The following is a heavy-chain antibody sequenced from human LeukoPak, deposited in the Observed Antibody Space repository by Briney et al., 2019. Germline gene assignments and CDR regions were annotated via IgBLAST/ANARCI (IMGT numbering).Heavy chain of an antibody. CDR1: GFTFSSYA. V-gene: IGHV3-21*04. CDR3: ARARDGYNYYPFDY. D-gene: IGHD5-24*01. J-gene: IGHJ4*02. Sequence: GGSLRLSCAASGFTFSSYAMSWVRQAPGKGLEWVSSISSSSSYIYYADSVKGRFTISRDNAKNSLYLQMNSLRAEDTAVYYCARARDGYNYYPFDYWGQGTLVTVSS. CDR2: ISSSSSYI.